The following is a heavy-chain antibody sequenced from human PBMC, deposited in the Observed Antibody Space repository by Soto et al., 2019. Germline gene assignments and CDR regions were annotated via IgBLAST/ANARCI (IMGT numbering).Heavy chain of an antibody. CDR1: GFTFSSYA. CDR2: ISGSGGST. Sequence: GGSLRLSCAASGFTFSSYAMSWVRQAPGRGLEWVSAISGSGGSTYYADSVKGRFAISRDNSKNTLYLQMNSLRAEDTAVYYCAKDPFLYYPPQRIAAHPYNWFDPWGQGTLVTVPQ. CDR3: AKDPFLYYPPQRIAAHPYNWFDP. D-gene: IGHD6-6*01. J-gene: IGHJ5*02. V-gene: IGHV3-23*01.